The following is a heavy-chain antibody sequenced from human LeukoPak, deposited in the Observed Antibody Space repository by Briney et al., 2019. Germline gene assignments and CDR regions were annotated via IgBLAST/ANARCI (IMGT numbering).Heavy chain of an antibody. J-gene: IGHJ4*02. CDR2: LSGSGSTT. CDR1: GFTFSSYA. D-gene: IGHD3-10*01. CDR3: AKTYFGSGSYYSGPNDS. Sequence: PGGSLRLSCAASGFTFSSYAMSWVRQAPEKGLEWVSALSGSGSTTSYADSVKGRFAISRDNSKNTLYLQMNSLRAEDTAVYYCAKTYFGSGSYYSGPNDSWGQGTLATVSS. V-gene: IGHV3-23*01.